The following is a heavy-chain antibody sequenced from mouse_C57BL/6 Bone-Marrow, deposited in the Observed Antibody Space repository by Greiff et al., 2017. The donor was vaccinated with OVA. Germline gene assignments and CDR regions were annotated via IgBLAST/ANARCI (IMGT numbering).Heavy chain of an antibody. Sequence: QVQLKESGAELARPGASVKLSCQASGYTFTSYGISWVKQRTGPGLEWIGEIYPRSGNPYYNEKFKGKATLTADKSSSTAYMERRSLTSEDSAVYFCAITTVVATDFDYWGQGTTLTVSS. CDR1: GYTFTSYG. J-gene: IGHJ2*01. V-gene: IGHV1-81*01. CDR2: IYPRSGNP. D-gene: IGHD1-1*01. CDR3: AITTVVATDFDY.